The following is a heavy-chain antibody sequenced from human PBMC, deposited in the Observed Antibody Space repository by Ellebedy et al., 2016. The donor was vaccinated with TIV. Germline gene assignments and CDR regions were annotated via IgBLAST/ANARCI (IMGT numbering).Heavy chain of an antibody. Sequence: GGSLRLSCAASGFTFSSYAMHWVRQAPGKGLEWVAVISYDGSNKYYADSVKGRFTISRDNSKNTLYLQMNSLRAEDTAVYYCARDRVRGFDYWGQGTLVTVSS. CDR1: GFTFSSYA. CDR2: ISYDGSNK. CDR3: ARDRVRGFDY. D-gene: IGHD3-10*01. J-gene: IGHJ4*02. V-gene: IGHV3-30-3*01.